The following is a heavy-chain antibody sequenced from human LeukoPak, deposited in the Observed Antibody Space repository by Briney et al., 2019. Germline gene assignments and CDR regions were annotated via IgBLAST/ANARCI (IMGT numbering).Heavy chain of an antibody. J-gene: IGHJ4*02. V-gene: IGHV3-74*01. CDR1: GFTFSRYW. Sequence: PGGSLRLSCAASGFTFSRYWMHWVRQAPGKGLVWMSHINSDGRSTSYADSVKGRFTISRDNAKNTLYLQMNSLRAEDTAVYYCVRDDTVAASGLGDHWGQGTLVTVSS. D-gene: IGHD6-19*01. CDR3: VRDDTVAASGLGDH. CDR2: INSDGRST.